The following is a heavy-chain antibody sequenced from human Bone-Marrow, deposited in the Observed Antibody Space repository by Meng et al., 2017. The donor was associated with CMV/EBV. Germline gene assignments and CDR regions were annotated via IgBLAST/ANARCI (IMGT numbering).Heavy chain of an antibody. CDR1: GFTFSSYA. V-gene: IGHV3-30-3*01. CDR2: ISYDGSNK. D-gene: IGHD6-13*01. CDR3: ARERYSGT. Sequence: GESLKISCAASGFTFSSYAMHWVRQAPGKGLEWVAVISYDGSNKYYADSVKGRFTISRDNSKNTLYLQMNSLRAEDTAVYYCARERYSGTWGQGTLVTVSS. J-gene: IGHJ5*02.